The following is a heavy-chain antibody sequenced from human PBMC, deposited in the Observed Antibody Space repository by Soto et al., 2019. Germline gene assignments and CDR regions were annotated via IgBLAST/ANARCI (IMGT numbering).Heavy chain of an antibody. J-gene: IGHJ6*02. CDR1: GGTFSSYA. V-gene: IGHV1-69*13. D-gene: IGHD1-7*01. CDR2: IIPIFGTA. CDR3: ARGQYNWNYGAVYYYGMDV. Sequence: SVKVSCKASGGTFSSYAISWVRQAPGQGLEWMGGIIPIFGTANYAQKFQGRVTITADESTSTAYMELSSLRSEDTAVYYCARGQYNWNYGAVYYYGMDVWGQGTTVTVSS.